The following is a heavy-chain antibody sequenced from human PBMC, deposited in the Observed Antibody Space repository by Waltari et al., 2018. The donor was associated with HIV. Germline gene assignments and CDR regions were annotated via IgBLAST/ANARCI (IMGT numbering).Heavy chain of an antibody. V-gene: IGHV3-23*04. D-gene: IGHD2-15*01. CDR1: GFSFSSFV. Sequence: VESGGGLAQPGGSLGLSCAASGFSFSSFVLRWVRQAPGKGLEWVSSISGRGNNIYYADSVRGRFTISRDNSQNTVHLQMNGLRAEDTAIYYCVKVVVYDYYYNGLDVWGQGTTVTVSS. CDR2: ISGRGNNI. CDR3: VKVVVYDYYYNGLDV. J-gene: IGHJ6*02.